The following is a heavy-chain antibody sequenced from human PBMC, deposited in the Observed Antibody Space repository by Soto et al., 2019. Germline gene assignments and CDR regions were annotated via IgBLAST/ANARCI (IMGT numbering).Heavy chain of an antibody. CDR2: IYYSGST. CDR1: GYSISSGYY. Sequence: SETLSLTCAVSGYSISSGYYWGWIRQPPGKGLEWIGSIYYSGSTYYNPSLKSRVTISVDTSKNQFSLKLSSVTAADTAVYYCARLVIDRYYDFWSGYFNWFDPWGQGTLVTVSS. CDR3: ARLVIDRYYDFWSGYFNWFDP. V-gene: IGHV4-38-2*01. D-gene: IGHD3-3*01. J-gene: IGHJ5*02.